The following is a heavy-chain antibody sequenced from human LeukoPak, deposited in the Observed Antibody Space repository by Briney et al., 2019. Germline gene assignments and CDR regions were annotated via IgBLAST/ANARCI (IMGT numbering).Heavy chain of an antibody. J-gene: IGHJ4*02. D-gene: IGHD1-26*01. CDR1: GFTFNNYA. V-gene: IGHV3-30-3*01. Sequence: PGGSLRLSSAASGFTFNNYAIHWVRQAPGKGLEWVAIMSFDGGNKYYADSVKGRFTISRDNSKNTLYLQMNSLRAEDTAVYYCARDGIVGSPLFKFDYWGQGTLVTVSS. CDR3: ARDGIVGSPLFKFDY. CDR2: MSFDGGNK.